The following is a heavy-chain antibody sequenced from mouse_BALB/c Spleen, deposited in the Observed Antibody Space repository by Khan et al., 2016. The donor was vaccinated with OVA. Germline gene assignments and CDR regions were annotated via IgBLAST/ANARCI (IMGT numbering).Heavy chain of an antibody. D-gene: IGHD2-10*01. CDR3: ARPPYFSYVMDN. CDR1: GHTFTKYG. J-gene: IGHJ4*01. Sequence: QVQLKQSGPELKKPGETVKISCKASGHTFTKYGMNWVKQAPGKGLKWMGWINTYTGGPTYADDFNGRFAFSLETSASTAYLQINNLKNEDTATYFCARPPYFSYVMDNWGQGTSVTVSS. CDR2: INTYTGGP. V-gene: IGHV9-3-1*01.